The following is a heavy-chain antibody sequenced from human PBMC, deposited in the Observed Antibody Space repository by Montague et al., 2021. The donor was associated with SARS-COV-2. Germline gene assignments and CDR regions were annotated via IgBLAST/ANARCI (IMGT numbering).Heavy chain of an antibody. CDR2: FSLSGTT. Sequence: SETLSLTCSRLVSWNSGADRKSTRLPSSHHSDSYADFSLSGTTIYNPSVKSGVTISEDTSKNQFYLRLNSVTAADTAVYYCARGRRPVVVPGAGPAGRAFDIWGQGTMVTVSS. CDR1: VSWNSGAD. V-gene: IGHV4-34*01. CDR3: ARGRRPVVVPGAGPAGRAFDI. D-gene: IGHD2-2*01. J-gene: IGHJ3*02.